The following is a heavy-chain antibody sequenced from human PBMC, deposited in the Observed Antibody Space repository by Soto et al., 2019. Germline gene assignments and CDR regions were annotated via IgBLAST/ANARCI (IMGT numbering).Heavy chain of an antibody. CDR3: VTDRAR. D-gene: IGHD3-10*01. J-gene: IGHJ4*02. Sequence: GGSLRLSCAASGFTLSNVWMNWVLQAPGKGLEWVGRIKRQTDGGTTDYAAPVRGRFSISRDDSKNMLYLQMNSLKTEDTGVYYCVTDRARGGPGTLVTVSS. CDR1: GFTLSNVW. V-gene: IGHV3-15*07. CDR2: IKRQTDGGTT.